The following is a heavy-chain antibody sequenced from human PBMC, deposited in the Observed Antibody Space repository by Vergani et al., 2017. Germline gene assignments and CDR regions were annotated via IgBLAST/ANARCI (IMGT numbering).Heavy chain of an antibody. D-gene: IGHD3-9*01. CDR3: VRGPPHYDILTGYDIYNFDY. Sequence: QVQLVQSGAEVKKPGSSVKVSCKASGGTFSSYAISWVRQAPGQGLEWMGGIIPIFGTANYAQKFQGRVTLTADESTSTAYMELSSLRSEDTAVYYCVRGPPHYDILTGYDIYNFDYWGQGTLVTVSS. CDR1: GGTFSSYA. J-gene: IGHJ4*02. CDR2: IIPIFGTA. V-gene: IGHV1-69*01.